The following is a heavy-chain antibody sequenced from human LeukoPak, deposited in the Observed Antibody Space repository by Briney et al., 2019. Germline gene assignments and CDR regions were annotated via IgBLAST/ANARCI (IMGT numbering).Heavy chain of an antibody. CDR2: ISAYNGNT. CDR1: GYTFTSYG. V-gene: IGHV1-18*01. J-gene: IGHJ5*02. Sequence: ASVKVSCKASGYTFTSYGISWVRQAPGQGLEWMGWISAYNGNTNYAQKLQGRVTMTTDTSTSTAYMELRSLRSDDTAVYYCARRRYYGSGSYYTNWFDPWGQGTLVTVSS. D-gene: IGHD3-10*01. CDR3: ARRRYYGSGSYYTNWFDP.